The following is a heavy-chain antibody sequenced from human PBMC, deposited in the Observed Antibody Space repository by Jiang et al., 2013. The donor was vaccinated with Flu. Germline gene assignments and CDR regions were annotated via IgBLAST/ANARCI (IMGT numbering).Heavy chain of an antibody. D-gene: IGHD1-26*01. CDR2: ISYDGSNK. V-gene: IGHV3-30*18. Sequence: VISYDGSNKYYADSVKGRFTISRDNSKNTLYLQMNSLRAEDTAVYYCAKASLAGATPFDYWGQGTLVTVSS. CDR3: AKASLAGATPFDY. J-gene: IGHJ4*02.